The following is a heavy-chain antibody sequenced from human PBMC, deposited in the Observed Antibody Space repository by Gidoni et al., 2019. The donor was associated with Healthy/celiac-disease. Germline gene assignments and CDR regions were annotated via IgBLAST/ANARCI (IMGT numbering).Heavy chain of an antibody. J-gene: IGHJ5*02. Sequence: QVQLVQSGAEVKKPGSSVKVSCKASGGTFSSYAISWVRQAPGQGLEWMGGIIPIFGTANYAQKFQGRVTIPADKSTSTAYMELSSLRSEDTAVYYCASTGAPMVRGWFDPWGQGTLVTVSS. CDR2: IIPIFGTA. CDR3: ASTGAPMVRGWFDP. V-gene: IGHV1-69*06. D-gene: IGHD3-10*01. CDR1: GGTFSSYA.